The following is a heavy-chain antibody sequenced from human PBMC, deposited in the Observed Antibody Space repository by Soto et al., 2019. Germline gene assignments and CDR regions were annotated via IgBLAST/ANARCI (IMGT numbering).Heavy chain of an antibody. Sequence: QVQLQESGPGLVKPSQTLSLTCTVSGGSISSGGYYWSWIRQHPGKGLEWIGYIYYSGSTYYNPSLKSRLTISAGTSKNQFSLKLSSVTAADTAVYYCAREHVVTPRFDYWGQGTLVTVSS. V-gene: IGHV4-31*03. CDR2: IYYSGST. CDR1: GGSISSGGYY. CDR3: AREHVVTPRFDY. J-gene: IGHJ4*02. D-gene: IGHD2-15*01.